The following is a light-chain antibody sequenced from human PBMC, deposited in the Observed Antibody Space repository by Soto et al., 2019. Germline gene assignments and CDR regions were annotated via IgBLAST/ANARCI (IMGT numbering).Light chain of an antibody. CDR2: EGT. V-gene: IGLV2-23*03. Sequence: QSALTQPASVSGSPGQSITISCTGTSGDVGTYKLVSWYQHHPGKVPRLMIYEGTKRPSGVSDRFSGSKSGNTASLTISGLQAEDEADYYCCSYAGNSTFVVFGGGTKLTVL. J-gene: IGLJ2*01. CDR3: CSYAGNSTFVV. CDR1: SGDVGTYKL.